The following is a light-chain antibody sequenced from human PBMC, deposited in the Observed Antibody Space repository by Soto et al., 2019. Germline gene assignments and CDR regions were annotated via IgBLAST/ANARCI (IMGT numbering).Light chain of an antibody. V-gene: IGLV2-23*02. CDR3: CSHTSGNTYV. J-gene: IGLJ1*01. CDR2: EVN. CDR1: SSDVGSSNL. Sequence: QSVLTQPASVSGSPGQSITISCTGTSSDVGSSNLVSWYQQHPGKAPKLMIFEVNTRPSGVSNRFSGSKSGNTASLTISGLQAEDEADYYCCSHTSGNTYVFGTGTKVTVL.